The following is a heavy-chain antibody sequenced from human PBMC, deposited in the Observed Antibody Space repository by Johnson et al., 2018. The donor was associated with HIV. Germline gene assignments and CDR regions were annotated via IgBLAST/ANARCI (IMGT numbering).Heavy chain of an antibody. V-gene: IGHV3-30-3*01. CDR1: GFTFSSYA. J-gene: IGHJ3*02. Sequence: QMLLVESGGGVVQPGRSLRLSCAASGFTFSSYAMHWVRQAPGKGLDWVAVISYDGSNKYYADSVKGRFTISRDNSKNTLYLQMNSLRADDTAVYYCARDRVITFGGVIGRGAFDIWGQGTMVTVSS. CDR3: ARDRVITFGGVIGRGAFDI. D-gene: IGHD3-16*02. CDR2: ISYDGSNK.